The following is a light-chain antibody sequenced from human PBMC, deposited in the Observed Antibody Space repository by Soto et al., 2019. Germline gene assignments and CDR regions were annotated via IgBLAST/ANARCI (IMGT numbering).Light chain of an antibody. CDR1: PRISSW. CDR2: SAS. CDR3: QQAHSFPYT. V-gene: IGKV1-12*01. Sequence: DIQMTQSPSSVSASVGDRVAFTCRASPRISSWLAWYQQKPGKAPKLLIYSASSLQSGVPSRFSGSGSGTDFTLTISSLQPEDFATYYCQQAHSFPYTFGQGTKLEIK. J-gene: IGKJ2*01.